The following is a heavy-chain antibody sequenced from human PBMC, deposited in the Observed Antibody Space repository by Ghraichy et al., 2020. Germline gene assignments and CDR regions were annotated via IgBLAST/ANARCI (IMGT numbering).Heavy chain of an antibody. V-gene: IGHV3-74*01. Sequence: GGSLRLSCEASGFTFSTYWMHWVRQAPGKGLVWVSRINTDGGSTAYADSVRGRFTISRDNAKNMVYLQMKSLRVEDTAVYYCARDNRETTGWFDPWGQGTLVTVSS. J-gene: IGHJ5*02. CDR3: ARDNRETTGWFDP. CDR2: INTDGGST. CDR1: GFTFSTYW. D-gene: IGHD4-17*01.